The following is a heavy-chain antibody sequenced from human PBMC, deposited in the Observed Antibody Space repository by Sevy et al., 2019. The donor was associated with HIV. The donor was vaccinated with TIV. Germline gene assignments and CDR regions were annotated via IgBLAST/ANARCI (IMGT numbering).Heavy chain of an antibody. D-gene: IGHD5-12*01. CDR3: ARDDRGYSGYDRGNFDY. Sequence: GGSLRLSYAASGFTFSSYEMSWVRQAPGKGLEWVSYISSSGSTIYYADSVKGRFTISRDNAKNSLYLQMNSLRAEDTAVYYCARDDRGYSGYDRGNFDYWGQGTLVTVSS. CDR1: GFTFSSYE. CDR2: ISSSGSTI. J-gene: IGHJ4*02. V-gene: IGHV3-48*03.